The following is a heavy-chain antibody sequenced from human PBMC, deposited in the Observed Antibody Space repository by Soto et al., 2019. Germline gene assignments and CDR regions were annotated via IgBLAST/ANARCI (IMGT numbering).Heavy chain of an antibody. D-gene: IGHD3-9*01. Sequence: PGGFLRLSCAASGFTFSSYAMSWVRQAPGKGLEWVSAISGSGGSTYYADSVKGRFTISRDNFKNTLYLQMNSLRAEDTAVYYCAKTTYYDILTGYSYYGMDVWGQGTTVTVSS. CDR3: AKTTYYDILTGYSYYGMDV. CDR2: ISGSGGST. V-gene: IGHV3-23*01. CDR1: GFTFSSYA. J-gene: IGHJ6*02.